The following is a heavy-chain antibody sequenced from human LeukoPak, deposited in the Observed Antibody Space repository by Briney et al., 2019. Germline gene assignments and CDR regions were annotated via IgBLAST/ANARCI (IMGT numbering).Heavy chain of an antibody. CDR2: ISSSSSYI. Sequence: PGGSLRLSCAASGFTFSGYSMNWVRQAPGKGLEWVSSISSSSSYIYYADSVKGRFTISRDNAKNSLYLQMNSLRAEDTAVYYCAIGANPDFDYWGQGTLVTVSS. V-gene: IGHV3-21*01. D-gene: IGHD3-16*01. CDR3: AIGANPDFDY. J-gene: IGHJ4*02. CDR1: GFTFSGYS.